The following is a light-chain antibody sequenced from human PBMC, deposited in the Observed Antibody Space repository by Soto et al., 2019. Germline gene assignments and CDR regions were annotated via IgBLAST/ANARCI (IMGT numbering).Light chain of an antibody. CDR3: SSYTTSSTRV. J-gene: IGLJ1*01. Sequence: SVLTQPASVSGSPGQSITISCTGTSSDVGGYNYVSWYQQLPDKAPKLMIFEVSNRPSGVSIRFSGSKSGNTASLTISGLQAEDEADYYCSSYTTSSTRVFGSGTKVTVL. CDR1: SSDVGGYNY. CDR2: EVS. V-gene: IGLV2-14*01.